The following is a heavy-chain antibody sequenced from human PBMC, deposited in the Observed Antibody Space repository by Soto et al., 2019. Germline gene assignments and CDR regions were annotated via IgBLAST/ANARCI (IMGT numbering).Heavy chain of an antibody. CDR3: AKDRHYGSGTYSDSYLDY. Sequence: EVQLLESGGGLVQPGGSLRLSCGGSGFTFNSYAMTWVRQAPGKGLEWVSAISGSGGTTYYANSVKGRFTISRDQSKHTLYLQMNSLRPEDTAIYYCAKDRHYGSGTYSDSYLDYWGQGSLVTVSS. CDR1: GFTFNSYA. V-gene: IGHV3-23*01. D-gene: IGHD3-10*01. J-gene: IGHJ4*02. CDR2: ISGSGGTT.